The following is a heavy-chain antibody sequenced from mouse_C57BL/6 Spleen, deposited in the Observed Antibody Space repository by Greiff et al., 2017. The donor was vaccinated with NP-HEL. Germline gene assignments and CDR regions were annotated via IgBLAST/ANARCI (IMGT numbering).Heavy chain of an antibody. CDR1: GYTFTSYW. J-gene: IGHJ2*01. CDR2: IHPNSGST. CDR3: ARWGTADYFDY. Sequence: QVQLKQPGAELVKPGASVKLSCKASGYTFTSYWMHWVKQRPGQGLEWIGMIHPNSGSTNYNEKFKSKATLTVDKSSSTAYMQLSSLTSEDSAVYYCARWGTADYFDYWGQGTTLTVSS. V-gene: IGHV1-64*01. D-gene: IGHD2-14*01.